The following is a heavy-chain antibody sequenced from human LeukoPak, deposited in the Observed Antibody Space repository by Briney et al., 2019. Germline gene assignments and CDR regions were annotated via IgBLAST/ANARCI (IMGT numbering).Heavy chain of an antibody. Sequence: GGSLRLSCAASGFTFSSYWMSWVRQAPGKGLEWVSSISTAGSYIQYADVVKGRFTVSRDNAKNSLYLQMTRLRVDDTAVYYCVRGDFQSGNWGQGTLVTVSS. CDR1: GFTFSSYW. CDR3: VRGDFQSGN. CDR2: ISTAGSYI. V-gene: IGHV3-21*01. J-gene: IGHJ4*02. D-gene: IGHD3/OR15-3a*01.